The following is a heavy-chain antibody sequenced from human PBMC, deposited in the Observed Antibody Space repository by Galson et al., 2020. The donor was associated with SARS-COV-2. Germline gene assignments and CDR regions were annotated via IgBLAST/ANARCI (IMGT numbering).Heavy chain of an antibody. V-gene: IGHV4-39*02. CDR2: IYYSGST. D-gene: IGHD2-2*01. CDR1: GGSISSSSYY. Sequence: ETLSLTCTVSGGSISSSSYYWGWIRQPPGKGLEWIGSIYYSGSTYYNPSLKSRVTISVDTSKNQFSLKLSSVTAADTAVYYCARDGKDIVVVPAALISWFDPWGQGTLVTVSS. CDR3: ARDGKDIVVVPAALISWFDP. J-gene: IGHJ5*02.